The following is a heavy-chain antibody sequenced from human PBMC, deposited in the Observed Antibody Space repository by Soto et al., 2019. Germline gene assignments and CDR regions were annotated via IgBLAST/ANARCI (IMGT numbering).Heavy chain of an antibody. CDR1: GFTFSSYS. D-gene: IGHD3-22*01. CDR2: ISSSSYI. Sequence: GVLRLSCAASGFTFSSYSMNWVRQAPGKGLEWVSSISSSSYIYYADSVKGRFTISRDNAKNSLYLQMNSLRAEDTAVYHCARVFSKYYYDSSGYYWGQGTLVTVSS. V-gene: IGHV3-21*01. CDR3: ARVFSKYYYDSSGYY. J-gene: IGHJ4*02.